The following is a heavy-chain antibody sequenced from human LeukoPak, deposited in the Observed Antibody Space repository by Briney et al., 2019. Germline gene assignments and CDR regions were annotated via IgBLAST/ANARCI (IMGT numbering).Heavy chain of an antibody. CDR3: ARLEGDSSGYYH. Sequence: ASVKVSCKASGYTFTGYYMHWVRQAPGQGLEWMGWINPNSGGTNYAQKFQGRVTMTRDMSTSTVYMELSSLRSEDTAVYYCARLEGDSSGYYHWGQGTLVTVSS. D-gene: IGHD3-22*01. J-gene: IGHJ5*02. CDR2: INPNSGGT. V-gene: IGHV1-2*02. CDR1: GYTFTGYY.